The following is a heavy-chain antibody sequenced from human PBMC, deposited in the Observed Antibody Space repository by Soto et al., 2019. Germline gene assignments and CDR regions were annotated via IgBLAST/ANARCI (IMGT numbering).Heavy chain of an antibody. D-gene: IGHD3-22*01. Sequence: SLTGAVSGVSISSGGYYWSWISKHPGKGLEWIGYIYYSGSTYYSPSLKSRVTISVDTSKNQFSLKLSSVTAADTAVYYCARERHDYYDSSGYLDYWGQGTLVTAPQ. J-gene: IGHJ4*02. CDR2: IYYSGST. V-gene: IGHV4-31*11. CDR3: ARERHDYYDSSGYLDY. CDR1: GVSISSGGYY.